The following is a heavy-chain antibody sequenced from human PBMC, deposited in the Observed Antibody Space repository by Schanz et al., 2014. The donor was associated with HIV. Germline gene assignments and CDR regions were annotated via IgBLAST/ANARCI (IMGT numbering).Heavy chain of an antibody. V-gene: IGHV3-23*03. CDR3: AKPEYDSSGNSQSHFDS. CDR2: IYSAGTT. D-gene: IGHD3-22*01. Sequence: EVQLLESGGGLVQPGGSLRLSCAASGFTFSNYAMTWVRQAPGKGLDWVSIIYSAGTTYYTDSVKGRFTISRDNSKNTLYLQMNSLGAEDTAVYYCAKPEYDSSGNSQSHFDSWGQGTLVTVSS. CDR1: GFTFSNYA. J-gene: IGHJ4*02.